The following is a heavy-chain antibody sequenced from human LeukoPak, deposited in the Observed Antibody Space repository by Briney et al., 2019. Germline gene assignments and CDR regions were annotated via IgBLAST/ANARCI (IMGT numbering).Heavy chain of an antibody. CDR2: IWYDGSNK. V-gene: IGHV3-33*01. Sequence: GGSLRLSCAASGFTFSTYGMHWVRQAPGKGLEWVAVIWYDGSNKYYADSVTGRFTISRDNSKNTLYLQMHSLRAEDTAVYYCARPVRTDYYGMDVWGQGTTVTVSS. CDR3: ARPVRTDYYGMDV. CDR1: GFTFSTYG. D-gene: IGHD2-2*01. J-gene: IGHJ6*02.